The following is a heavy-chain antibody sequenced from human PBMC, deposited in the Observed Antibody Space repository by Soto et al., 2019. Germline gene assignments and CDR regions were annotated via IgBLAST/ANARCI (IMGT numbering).Heavy chain of an antibody. Sequence: ASVKVSCKASGYTFTSYAMHWVRQAPGQRLEWMGWINAGNGNTKYSQKFQGRVTITRDTSASTAYMELSSLRSEDTAVYYCARDKSPFKLGQFDYWGQGTLVTVSP. CDR1: GYTFTSYA. CDR3: ARDKSPFKLGQFDY. CDR2: INAGNGNT. V-gene: IGHV1-3*01. J-gene: IGHJ4*02. D-gene: IGHD7-27*01.